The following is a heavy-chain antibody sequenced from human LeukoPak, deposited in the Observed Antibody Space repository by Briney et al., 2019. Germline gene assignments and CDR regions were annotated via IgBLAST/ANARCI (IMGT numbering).Heavy chain of an antibody. J-gene: IGHJ4*02. CDR1: GGSISSGGYY. Sequence: SETLSLTCTVSGGSISSGGYYWSWIRQPPGKGLEWIGEINHSGSTNYNPSLKSRVTISVDTSKNQFSLKLSSVTAADTAVYYCARGLPMSRPYYYGSGSEPTTDYWGQGTLVTVSS. V-gene: IGHV4-39*07. CDR2: INHSGST. CDR3: ARGLPMSRPYYYGSGSEPTTDY. D-gene: IGHD3-10*01.